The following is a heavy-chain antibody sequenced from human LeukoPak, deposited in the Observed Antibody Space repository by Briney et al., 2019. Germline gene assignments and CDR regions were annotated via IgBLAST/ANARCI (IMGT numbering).Heavy chain of an antibody. D-gene: IGHD3-10*01. Sequence: PGGSLRLSCAASGFTFSNYAMHWVRQAPGKGLEWVAFIRYDGSNKYYADSVRGRFTISRDNSKNTLYLQMNSLRAEDTAVYYCAKDSKALLWFGEPSDYWGQGTLVTVSS. J-gene: IGHJ4*02. V-gene: IGHV3-30*02. CDR1: GFTFSNYA. CDR3: AKDSKALLWFGEPSDY. CDR2: IRYDGSNK.